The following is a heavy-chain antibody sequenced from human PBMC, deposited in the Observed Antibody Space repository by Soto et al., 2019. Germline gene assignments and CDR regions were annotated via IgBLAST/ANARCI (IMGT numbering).Heavy chain of an antibody. J-gene: IGHJ5*02. Sequence: ASVKVSCKASGGTLSSYAISWVRQAPGQGLEWMGGIIPIFGTANYAQKFQGRVTITADESTSTAYMELSSLRSEDTAVYYCARDRTSLFGVVINWFDPWGQGTLVTVSS. CDR3: ARDRTSLFGVVINWFDP. CDR2: IIPIFGTA. V-gene: IGHV1-69*13. D-gene: IGHD3-3*01. CDR1: GGTLSSYA.